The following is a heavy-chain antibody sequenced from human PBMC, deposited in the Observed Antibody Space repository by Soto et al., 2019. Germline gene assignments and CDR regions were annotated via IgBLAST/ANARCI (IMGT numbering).Heavy chain of an antibody. CDR2: IYWDDDK. D-gene: IGHD5-12*01. J-gene: IGHJ4*02. CDR3: AHIDPEIVTVGGHGGFDY. V-gene: IGHV2-5*02. CDR1: GFSLTSGVG. Sequence: QITLKESGPTLVRPPQTLTLTCTFSGFSLTSGVGVGWIRQPPGKALEWLALIYWDDDKRYSPSLKNRLTIPKATSKNHVVLTITNVGPVDTATYFCAHIDPEIVTVGGHGGFDYWGQGTLVTVSS.